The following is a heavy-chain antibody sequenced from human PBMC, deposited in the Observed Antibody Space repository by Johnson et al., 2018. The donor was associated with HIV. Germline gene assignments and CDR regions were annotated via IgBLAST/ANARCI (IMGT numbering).Heavy chain of an antibody. CDR3: ARDTYYYGSGSYYNPSDAFDI. Sequence: QVQLVESGGGLVKPGGSLRLSCAASGFTFSDYYMSWIRQAPGKGLEWVSYISSSGSTIYYADSVKGRFTISRDNAKNSLYLQMNSLRAEETAVYYCARDTYYYGSGSYYNPSDAFDIWGQGTMVTVSS. CDR2: ISSSGSTI. J-gene: IGHJ3*02. CDR1: GFTFSDYY. D-gene: IGHD3-10*01. V-gene: IGHV3-11*04.